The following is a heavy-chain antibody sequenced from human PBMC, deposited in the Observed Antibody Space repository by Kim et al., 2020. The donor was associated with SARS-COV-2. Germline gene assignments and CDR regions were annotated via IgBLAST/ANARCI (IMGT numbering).Heavy chain of an antibody. CDR2: IIPIFGTA. CDR3: ARGPGKRVYGSSLLTPLGYYYGMDV. CDR1: GGTFSSYA. J-gene: IGHJ6*02. D-gene: IGHD3-10*01. V-gene: IGHV1-69*13. Sequence: SVKVSCKASGGTFSSYAISWVRQAPGQGLEWMGGIIPIFGTANYAQKFQGRVTITADESTSTAYMELSSLRSEDTAVYYCARGPGKRVYGSSLLTPLGYYYGMDVWGQGTTVTVSS.